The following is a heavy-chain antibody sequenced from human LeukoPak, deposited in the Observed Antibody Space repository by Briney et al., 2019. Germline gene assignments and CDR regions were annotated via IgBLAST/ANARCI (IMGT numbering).Heavy chain of an antibody. CDR3: ARPSSSSWYSPFDY. J-gene: IGHJ4*02. Sequence: SETLSLTCAVYGGSFSGYYWSWIRQPPGKGLEWIGEINHSGSTNYNPSLKSRVTISVDTSKNQFSLKLSSVTAADTAVYYCARPSSSSWYSPFDYWGQGTLVTVSS. V-gene: IGHV4-34*01. CDR1: GGSFSGYY. CDR2: INHSGST. D-gene: IGHD6-13*01.